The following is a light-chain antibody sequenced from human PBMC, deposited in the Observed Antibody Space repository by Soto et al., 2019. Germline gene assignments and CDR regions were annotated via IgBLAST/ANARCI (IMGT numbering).Light chain of an antibody. J-gene: IGKJ1*01. Sequence: DIQMTQSPSSLSASVGDRVTITCQASQDISNYLNWYHQKQGKAPKLLIYDASNLETEVPSRFSESESGTDFTFTISSLQPEDIATYYCQQYDNLLQGTSFGHGTKVEIK. CDR3: QQYDNLLQGTS. V-gene: IGKV1-33*01. CDR2: DAS. CDR1: QDISNY.